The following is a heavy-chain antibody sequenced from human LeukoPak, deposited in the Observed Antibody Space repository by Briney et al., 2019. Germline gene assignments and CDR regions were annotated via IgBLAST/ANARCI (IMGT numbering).Heavy chain of an antibody. V-gene: IGHV3-74*01. J-gene: IGHJ4*02. D-gene: IGHD6-19*01. CDR3: AKDRWGAVASFDY. Sequence: GGSLRLSCVAPGFTFSSYWMHWVRQAPGEGLVWVSRINSDGSTTTYADSVKGRFTISRDNSKNMLYLQMNSLGTEDTAVYYCAKDRWGAVASFDYWGQGTLVTVSS. CDR2: INSDGSTT. CDR1: GFTFSSYW.